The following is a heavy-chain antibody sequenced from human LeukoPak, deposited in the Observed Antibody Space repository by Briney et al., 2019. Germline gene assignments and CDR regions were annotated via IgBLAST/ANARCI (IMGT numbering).Heavy chain of an antibody. CDR3: ARDNSMENTAWWFGP. CDR2: IIPIFGTA. CDR1: GGTFSSYA. V-gene: IGHV1-69*05. Sequence: SVKVSCKASGGTFSSYAISWVRQAPGQGLEWMGGIIPIFGTANYAQKFQGRVTLTRDMSTTTDYMELSSLTSEDTAVYHCARDNSMENTAWWFGPWGQGTLVIVSS. D-gene: IGHD1-1*01. J-gene: IGHJ5*02.